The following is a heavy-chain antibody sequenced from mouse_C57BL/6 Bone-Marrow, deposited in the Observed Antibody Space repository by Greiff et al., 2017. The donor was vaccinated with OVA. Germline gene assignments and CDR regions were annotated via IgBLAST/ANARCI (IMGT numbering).Heavy chain of an antibody. V-gene: IGHV7-1*01. CDR1: GFTFSDFS. J-gene: IGHJ2*01. CDR2: SRTKANDYTT. Sequence: EVKLMESGGGLVQSGRSLRLSCATSGFTFSDFSLECVRPAPGTVLEWIAASRTKANDYTTEYSASVKGRFLVSRDTSQSILYLQMNALRADDTAIYYCARAVYGNLDYWGQGTTLTVSS. D-gene: IGHD2-1*01. CDR3: ARAVYGNLDY.